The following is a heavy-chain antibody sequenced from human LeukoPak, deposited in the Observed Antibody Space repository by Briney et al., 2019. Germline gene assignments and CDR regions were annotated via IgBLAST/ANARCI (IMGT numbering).Heavy chain of an antibody. V-gene: IGHV3-23*01. CDR2: ISGSGGST. J-gene: IGHJ4*02. CDR3: ASFYGSGSYYLDY. Sequence: GGPLRLPCATPGFLVSSDYMSWVRQAPGKGLEWVSAISGSGGSTYYADSVKGRFTISRDNAKNSLYLQMNSLRAEDTAVYYCASFYGSGSYYLDYWGQGTLVTVSS. CDR1: GFLVSSDY. D-gene: IGHD3-10*01.